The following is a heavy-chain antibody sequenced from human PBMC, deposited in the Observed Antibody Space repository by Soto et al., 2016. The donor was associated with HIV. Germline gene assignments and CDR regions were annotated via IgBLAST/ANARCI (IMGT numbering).Heavy chain of an antibody. J-gene: IGHJ5*02. CDR2: IIPIFGTA. V-gene: IGHV1-69*01. CDR1: GGTFSSYA. Sequence: QVQLVQSGAEVKKPGSSVKVSCKASGGTFSSYAISWVRQAPGQGLEWMGGIIPIFGTANYAQKFQGRVTITADESTSTAYMELSSLRSEDTAVYYCARGGSIWYTSGQGSWFDPWGQGTLVTVSS. CDR3: ARGGSIWYTSGQGSWFDP. D-gene: IGHD6-19*01.